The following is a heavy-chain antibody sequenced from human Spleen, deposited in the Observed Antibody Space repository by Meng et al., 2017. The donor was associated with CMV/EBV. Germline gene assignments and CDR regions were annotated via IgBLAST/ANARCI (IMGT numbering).Heavy chain of an antibody. V-gene: IGHV4-39*07. Sequence: LTCTVPGGSISSSSYYWGWIRQPPGKGLEWIGSIYYSGSTYYNPSLKSRVTISVDTSKNQFSLKLSSVTAADTAVYYCARGYSSPDYWGQGTLVTVSS. CDR3: ARGYSSPDY. CDR2: IYYSGST. CDR1: GGSISSSSYY. D-gene: IGHD6-13*01. J-gene: IGHJ4*02.